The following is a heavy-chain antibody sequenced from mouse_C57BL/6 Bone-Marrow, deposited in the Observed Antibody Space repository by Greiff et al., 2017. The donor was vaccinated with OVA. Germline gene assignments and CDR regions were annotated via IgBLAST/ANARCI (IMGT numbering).Heavy chain of an antibody. CDR2: IDPSDSYT. V-gene: IGHV1-69*01. D-gene: IGHD2-12*01. J-gene: IGHJ2*01. CDR1: GYTFTSYW. CDR3: ARRAYYSPFDY. Sequence: QVHVKQPGAELVMPGASVKLSCKASGYTFTSYWMHWVKQRPGQGLEWIGEIDPSDSYTNYNQKFKGKSTLTVDKSSSTAYMQLISLTSEDSAVYYCARRAYYSPFDYWGQGTTLTVSS.